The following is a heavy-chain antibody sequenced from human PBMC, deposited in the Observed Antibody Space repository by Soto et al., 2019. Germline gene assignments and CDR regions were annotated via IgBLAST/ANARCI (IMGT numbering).Heavy chain of an antibody. Sequence: GASVKVSCKASGYTFSTSYGISWVRQAPGQGLEWMGWISAYNGNTNYAQKLQGRVTMTTDTSTSTAYMELRSLRSDDTAVYYCAREMITMIVLGAFDIWGQGTMVTVSS. CDR2: ISAYNGNT. V-gene: IGHV1-18*01. D-gene: IGHD3-22*01. J-gene: IGHJ3*02. CDR1: GYTFSTSYG. CDR3: AREMITMIVLGAFDI.